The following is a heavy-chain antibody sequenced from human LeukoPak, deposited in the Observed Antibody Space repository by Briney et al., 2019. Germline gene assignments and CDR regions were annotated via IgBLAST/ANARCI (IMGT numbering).Heavy chain of an antibody. V-gene: IGHV4-59*01. CDR1: IDSITNYY. CDR2: IYHSGNT. D-gene: IGHD6-13*01. CDR3: AREEGIAAAGALEY. J-gene: IGHJ4*02. Sequence: SETLSLTCSVPIDSITNYYWSWIRQPPGKGLEWIGFIYHSGNTNYNPSLTTRVTMSVDTSKTQITLRLSSVTAADTAVYYCAREEGIAAAGALEYWGQGIPVTVSS.